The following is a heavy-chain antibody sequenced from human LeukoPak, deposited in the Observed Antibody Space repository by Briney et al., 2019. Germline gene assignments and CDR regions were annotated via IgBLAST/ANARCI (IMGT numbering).Heavy chain of an antibody. CDR1: GGSISSGGYY. D-gene: IGHD4-17*01. V-gene: IGHV4-31*03. J-gene: IGHJ5*02. CDR3: ASGIYGDYWFDP. Sequence: SETLSLTCTVSGGSISSGGYYWSWIRQHPGKGLERIGYIYYSGSTYYNPSLKSRVTISVDTSRNQFSLKLSSVTSADTAVYYCASGIYGDYWFDPWGQGTLVTVSS. CDR2: IYYSGST.